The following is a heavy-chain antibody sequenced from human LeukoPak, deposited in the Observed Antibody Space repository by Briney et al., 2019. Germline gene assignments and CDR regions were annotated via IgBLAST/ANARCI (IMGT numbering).Heavy chain of an antibody. Sequence: SVKASCKASGGTFSSYAISWVRQAPGQGLEWMGGIIPIFGTANYAQKFQGRVTITTDESTSTAYMELSSLRSEDTAVYYCASRRMRDGYSLNWGQGTLVTVSS. CDR2: IIPIFGTA. D-gene: IGHD5-24*01. V-gene: IGHV1-69*05. CDR1: GGTFSSYA. CDR3: ASRRMRDGYSLN. J-gene: IGHJ4*02.